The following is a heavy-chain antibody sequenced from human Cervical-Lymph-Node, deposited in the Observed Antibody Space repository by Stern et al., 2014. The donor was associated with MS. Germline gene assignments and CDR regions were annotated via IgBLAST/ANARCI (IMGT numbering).Heavy chain of an antibody. V-gene: IGHV1-3*04. D-gene: IGHD2-8*01. CDR1: GYTFNNYA. CDR3: ARDRGTVVLEVYVISGFYGMDV. CDR2: INIGNGDT. Sequence: VQLVESGAEVKKPGASVKVSCKASGYTFNNYAIHWVRQAPGQRLEWVGWINIGNGDTEYAQKFQDRVTITRDTSASTAYMELSSLTSEDTALYYCARDRGTVVLEVYVISGFYGMDVWGQGTTVSVSS. J-gene: IGHJ6*02.